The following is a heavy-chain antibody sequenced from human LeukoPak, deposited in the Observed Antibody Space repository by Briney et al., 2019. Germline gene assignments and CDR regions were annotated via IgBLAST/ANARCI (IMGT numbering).Heavy chain of an antibody. D-gene: IGHD3-22*01. CDR1: GGSFSDYY. V-gene: IGHV4-34*01. J-gene: IGHJ4*02. Sequence: SETLSLTCAVYGGSFSDYYWSWIRQSPGRGLEWIGEINDSGNAHYNPSLKSRVVISVDTFRNQVSLNLTSVTAADTAVYYCARGDSSFTTFDFWGQGSLVTVSS. CDR3: ARGDSSFTTFDF. CDR2: INDSGNA.